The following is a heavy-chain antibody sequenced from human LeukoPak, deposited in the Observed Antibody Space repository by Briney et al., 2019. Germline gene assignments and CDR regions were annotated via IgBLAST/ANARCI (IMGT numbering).Heavy chain of an antibody. D-gene: IGHD6-19*01. Sequence: GGSLRLSCAVSGFSFNSYSMNWVRQAPGKGLEWVANIKQDGSEKYYVDSVKGRFTISRDNAKNSLYLQMNSLRAEDTAVYYCARDRDWYSFDSWGQGTLVTVSS. CDR1: GFSFNSYS. CDR3: ARDRDWYSFDS. CDR2: IKQDGSEK. J-gene: IGHJ4*02. V-gene: IGHV3-7*03.